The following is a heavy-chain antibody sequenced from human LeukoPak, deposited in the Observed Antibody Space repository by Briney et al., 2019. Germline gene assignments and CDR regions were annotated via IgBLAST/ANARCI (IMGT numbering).Heavy chain of an antibody. Sequence: GGSLGLSCAASGLTFTNYAMSWVRQAPGKGLEWVSVISGSGERAYYADSVKGRFTISSDNSKNTLYLQMNSLRAEDTAVYYCARGIGSSGFYPFDYWGQGILVTVSS. CDR1: GLTFTNYA. D-gene: IGHD3-22*01. CDR2: ISGSGERA. J-gene: IGHJ4*02. CDR3: ARGIGSSGFYPFDY. V-gene: IGHV3-23*01.